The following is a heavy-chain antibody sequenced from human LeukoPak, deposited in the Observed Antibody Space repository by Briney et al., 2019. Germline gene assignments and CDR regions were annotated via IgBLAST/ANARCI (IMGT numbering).Heavy chain of an antibody. D-gene: IGHD2-2*01. CDR2: IYYSGST. J-gene: IGHJ5*02. CDR3: ARSLYCSSTSCYPDWFDP. V-gene: IGHV4-59*01. Sequence: PSETLPLTCAVSGGSISSYYWSWIRQPPGKGLEWIGYIYYSGSTNYNPSLKGRVTISVDTSKNQFSLKLSSVTAADTAVYYCARSLYCSSTSCYPDWFDPWGQGTLVTVSS. CDR1: GGSISSYY.